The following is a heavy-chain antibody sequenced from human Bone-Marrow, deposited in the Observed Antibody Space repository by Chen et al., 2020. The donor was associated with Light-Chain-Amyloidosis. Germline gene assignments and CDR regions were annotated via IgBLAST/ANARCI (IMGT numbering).Heavy chain of an antibody. D-gene: IGHD3-22*01. V-gene: IGHV3-15*01. CDR3: AIDDYYDKSGTRDSDFFDY. Sequence: EVQLVESGGDLAKSGGSLRLSCATSGFTFFSTWMSWVRQAPGKGLEWVARIKPKSDGETTDYAAPVKGRFTISRDDSKNMLYLQMNSLKVEDIAVYYCAIDDYYDKSGTRDSDFFDYWGQGTLVSVSS. CDR2: IKPKSDGETT. CDR1: GFTFFSTW. J-gene: IGHJ4*02.